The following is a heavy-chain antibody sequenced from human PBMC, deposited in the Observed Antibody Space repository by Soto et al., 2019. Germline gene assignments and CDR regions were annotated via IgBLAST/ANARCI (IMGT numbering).Heavy chain of an antibody. D-gene: IGHD1-26*01. Sequence: QLQLQESGPGLVKPSETLSLTCTVSGGSISSSSYYWGWIRQPPGKGLEWIGSIYYSGSTYYNPSLQSRVTISVDTSKNQFSLKLSSVTAADTAVYSCARPRSYANWFDPWGQGTLVTVSS. CDR1: GGSISSSSYY. J-gene: IGHJ5*02. CDR2: IYYSGST. V-gene: IGHV4-39*01. CDR3: ARPRSYANWFDP.